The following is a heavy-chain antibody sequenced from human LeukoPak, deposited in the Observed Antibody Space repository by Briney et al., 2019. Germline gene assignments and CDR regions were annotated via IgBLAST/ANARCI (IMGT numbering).Heavy chain of an antibody. CDR1: GFTFSSYA. J-gene: IGHJ4*02. CDR2: ITGGGFVS. Sequence: GGSLRLSCAASGFTFSSYAMTWVRQSPGMGLEWVATITGGGFVSFYADSVKGRLTISRDNARNSLFLQMNSLRAEDTATYYCASDEGNYFDYWGQGTLVTVSS. V-gene: IGHV3-21*01. CDR3: ASDEGNYFDY.